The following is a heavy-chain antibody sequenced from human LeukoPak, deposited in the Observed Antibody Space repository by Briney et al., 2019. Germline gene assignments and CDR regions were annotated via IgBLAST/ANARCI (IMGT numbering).Heavy chain of an antibody. Sequence: PGGSLRLSCAASGFTFDNYDINWVRQPPGKGLEWVSGINWSGGSTGYADSVKGRFTISRDNAKKSLFLQMNSLRVEDTAFYYCARSYCSGGRCYFDYWGQGTLVTVSS. CDR2: INWSGGST. V-gene: IGHV3-20*04. CDR1: GFTFDNYD. J-gene: IGHJ4*02. D-gene: IGHD2-15*01. CDR3: ARSYCSGGRCYFDY.